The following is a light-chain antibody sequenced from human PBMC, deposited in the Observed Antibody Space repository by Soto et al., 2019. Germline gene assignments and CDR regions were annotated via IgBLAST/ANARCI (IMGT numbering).Light chain of an antibody. CDR1: QSVRSTY. CDR2: GVS. Sequence: EIVMTQFPVTLSVSPGERATLSCRASQSVRSTYLAWYQQKPGQAPRLLIFGVSNRAAGIPARFSGSGSGTEFTLTISSLQSEDFAVYYCQQYGDWPLTFGGGTKVEIK. J-gene: IGKJ4*01. CDR3: QQYGDWPLT. V-gene: IGKV3-15*01.